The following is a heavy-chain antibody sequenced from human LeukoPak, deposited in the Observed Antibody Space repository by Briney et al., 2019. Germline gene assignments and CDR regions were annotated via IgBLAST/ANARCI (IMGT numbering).Heavy chain of an antibody. CDR1: GFTFSLYW. J-gene: IGHJ5*02. D-gene: IGHD5-18*01. CDR2: IRQDGNEI. V-gene: IGHV3-7*01. CDR3: ARDPDTTMGNPGFDP. Sequence: GGSLRLSCAASGFTFSLYWRSWVRQAPGKGLEWVANIRQDGNEIYYVDSVKGRFTISRDNAKNSLYLQMNSLRVEDTAVYYCARDPDTTMGNPGFDPWGQGTLVTVSS.